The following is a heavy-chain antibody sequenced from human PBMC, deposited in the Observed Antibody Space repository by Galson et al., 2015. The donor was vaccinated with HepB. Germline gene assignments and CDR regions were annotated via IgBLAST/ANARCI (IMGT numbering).Heavy chain of an antibody. V-gene: IGHV3-48*02. J-gene: IGHJ4*02. D-gene: IGHD5/OR15-5a*01. CDR3: ARGPSVGHYFDY. CDR1: GFTFSRPP. Sequence: SLRLSCAASGFTFSRPPMNWVRQTPGKGLEWVSWISSQSDTIYYTASVKGRFTISRDNADNSLYLQMNNLRDEDAAVYFCARGPSVGHYFDYWGQGTLVAVSS. CDR2: ISSQSDTI.